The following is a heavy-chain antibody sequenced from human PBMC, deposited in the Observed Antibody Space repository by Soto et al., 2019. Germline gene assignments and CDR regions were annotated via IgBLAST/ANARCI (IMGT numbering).Heavy chain of an antibody. J-gene: IGHJ6*02. D-gene: IGHD3-10*02. V-gene: IGHV1-2*02. CDR3: ARNMDYYYGRGSGNGHGV. CDR1: GYTFTAYY. CDR2: INPKFGDT. Sequence: QVQLVQSGAEVKEPGDSVRVSCEASGYTFTAYYIHWVRQAPGQGLEWMGWINPKFGDTTYAQDFQGRVSMTRDMSISTVYMDLSSLTSDDTAIYYCARNMDYYYGRGSGNGHGVWGQGTTVTAFS.